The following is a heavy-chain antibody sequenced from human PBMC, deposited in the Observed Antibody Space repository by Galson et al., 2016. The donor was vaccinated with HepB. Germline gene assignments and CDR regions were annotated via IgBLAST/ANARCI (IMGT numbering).Heavy chain of an antibody. J-gene: IGHJ1*01. V-gene: IGHV3-53*01. CDR1: GFTVSNNY. D-gene: IGHD2-15*01. CDR2: VYSGGNK. CDR3: PAGNAGVVG. Sequence: SLRLSCAVSGFTVSNNYMSWVRQGPGKGLGWVSVVYSGGNKRYADSVRGRFTISRDNSKTTLYLQMNTLRAEDTAIYYCPAGNAGVVGWGQGTLVTVSS.